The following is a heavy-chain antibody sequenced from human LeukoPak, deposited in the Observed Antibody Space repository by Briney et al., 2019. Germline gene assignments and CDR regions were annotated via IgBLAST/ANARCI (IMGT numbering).Heavy chain of an antibody. CDR3: ARGGVTMIVEPFDY. CDR2: IVPIFNSL. CDR1: GDTFSNHP. D-gene: IGHD3-22*01. Sequence: ASVEVSCKASGDTFSNHPINWVRQAPGQGLEWLGMIVPIFNSLKYAEKFQGRLTITADKATTTAYLELSSLESDDTAVYYCARGGVTMIVEPFDYWGQGTLVTVSS. V-gene: IGHV1-69*06. J-gene: IGHJ4*02.